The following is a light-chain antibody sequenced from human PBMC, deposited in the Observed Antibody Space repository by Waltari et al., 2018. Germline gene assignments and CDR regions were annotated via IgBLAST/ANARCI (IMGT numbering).Light chain of an antibody. V-gene: IGKV1-39*01. Sequence: DIQLTQSPSSLYESVGNRVTVHCRASQHVGTYLNWYQQQPGKAPKLRIYAASSLNTGVPSRFSGSGSGTEFSLTISSLQPEDFATYYCQQGYNSPPTFGQGTKLESK. CDR1: QHVGTY. J-gene: IGKJ2*01. CDR3: QQGYNSPPT. CDR2: AAS.